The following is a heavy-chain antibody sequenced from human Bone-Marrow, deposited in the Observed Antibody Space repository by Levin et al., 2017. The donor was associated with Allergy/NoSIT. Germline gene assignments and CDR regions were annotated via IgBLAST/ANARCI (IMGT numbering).Heavy chain of an antibody. Sequence: SVKVSCKASGGTFSSYAISWVRQAPGQGLEWMGGIIPIFGTANYAQKFQGRVTITADESTSTAYMELSSLRSEDTAVYYCARDTTVTTWMDVWGQGTTVTVSS. CDR2: IIPIFGTA. J-gene: IGHJ6*02. D-gene: IGHD4-11*01. CDR1: GGTFSSYA. V-gene: IGHV1-69*13. CDR3: ARDTTVTTWMDV.